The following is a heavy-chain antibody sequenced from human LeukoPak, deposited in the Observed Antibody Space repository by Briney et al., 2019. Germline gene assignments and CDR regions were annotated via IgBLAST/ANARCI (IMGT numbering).Heavy chain of an antibody. J-gene: IGHJ4*02. CDR2: IRYDGSNK. D-gene: IGHD3-22*01. V-gene: IGHV3-30*02. CDR1: GFTFSSYG. CDR3: AKSGITMIVVVNHFFDY. Sequence: QSGGSLRLSCAASGFTFSSYGMHWVRQAPGKGLEWVAFIRYDGSNKYYADSVKGRFTISRDNSKNTLYLQMNSLRAEDTAVYYCAKSGITMIVVVNHFFDYWGQGTLVTVSS.